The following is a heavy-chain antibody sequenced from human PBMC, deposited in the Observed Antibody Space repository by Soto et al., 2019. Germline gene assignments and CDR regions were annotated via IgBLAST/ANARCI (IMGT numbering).Heavy chain of an antibody. Sequence: GGSLRLSCAASGFTFSSYAMSWVRQAPWKGLEWVSAISGSGGSTYYVDSVKGRFTISRDNSKNTLYLQMNSLRAEDTAVYYCATGGCSGGSCYSFRYYWGQGTLVTVSS. CDR1: GFTFSSYA. D-gene: IGHD2-15*01. CDR2: ISGSGGST. J-gene: IGHJ4*02. CDR3: ATGGCSGGSCYSFRYY. V-gene: IGHV3-23*01.